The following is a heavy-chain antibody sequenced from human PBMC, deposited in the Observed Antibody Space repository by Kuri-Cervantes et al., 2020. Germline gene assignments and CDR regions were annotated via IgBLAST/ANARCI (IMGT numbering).Heavy chain of an antibody. J-gene: IGHJ6*03. Sequence: SVKVSCKASGGTFSSYAISWVRQAPGQGLEWMGGIIPIFGTANYAQKFQGRVTITADESTSTAYMELRSLRSDDTAVYYCARIAAAGENFYYYYYMDVWGKGTTVTVSS. V-gene: IGHV1-69*13. CDR3: ARIAAAGENFYYYYYMDV. CDR1: GGTFSSYA. D-gene: IGHD6-13*01. CDR2: IIPIFGTA.